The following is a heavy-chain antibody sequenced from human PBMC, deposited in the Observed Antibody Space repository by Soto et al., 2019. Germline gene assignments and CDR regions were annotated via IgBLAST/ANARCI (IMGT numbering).Heavy chain of an antibody. Sequence: GGSLRLSCAASGFTFSSYAMHWVRQAPGKGLEWVAVISYDGSNKYYADSVKGRFIISRDNGMKSLILQMSSLRDDDTAMYYCARDGKGSAYTFGPYYFDYWGQGTLVTVSS. J-gene: IGHJ4*02. V-gene: IGHV3-30-3*01. CDR2: ISYDGSNK. CDR3: ARDGKGSAYTFGPYYFDY. CDR1: GFTFSSYA. D-gene: IGHD3-3*01.